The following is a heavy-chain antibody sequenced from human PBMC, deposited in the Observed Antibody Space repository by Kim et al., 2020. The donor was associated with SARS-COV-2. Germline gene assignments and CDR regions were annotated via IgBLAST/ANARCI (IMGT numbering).Heavy chain of an antibody. D-gene: IGHD1-26*01. V-gene: IGHV3-49*04. CDR2: ILIKAYGGTT. Sequence: GGALRLSCTASGFTCVDYAMIWVRQAPWKGLEWVVFILIKAYGGTTEYAASVKGRFTISRDDSKSIAYLQMNSLKTEDTAVYYCTKDHNIWSWAYYYYYYMDVWGQGTTVTVS. CDR1: GFTCVDYA. J-gene: IGHJ6*03. CDR3: TKDHNIWSWAYYYYYYMDV.